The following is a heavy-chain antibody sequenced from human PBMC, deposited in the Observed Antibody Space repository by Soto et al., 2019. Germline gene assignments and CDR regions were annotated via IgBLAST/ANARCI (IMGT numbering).Heavy chain of an antibody. J-gene: IGHJ2*01. CDR3: AREDSYYWYFDL. CDR2: INAGNGNT. V-gene: IGHV1-3*01. Sequence: ASVKVSFKASGYTFTSYAMHWVRQAPGQRLEWMGWINAGNGNTKYSQKFQGRVTITRDTSASTAYMELSSLRSEDTAVYYCAREDSYYWYFDLWGRGTLVTVSS. CDR1: GYTFTSYA. D-gene: IGHD1-26*01.